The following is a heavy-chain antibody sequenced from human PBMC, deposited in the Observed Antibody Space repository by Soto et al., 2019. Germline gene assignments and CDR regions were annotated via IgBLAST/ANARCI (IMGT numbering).Heavy chain of an antibody. Sequence: QLQLQESGPGLVKPSETLSLTCTVSGGSISSSSYYWGWIRQPPGKGLEWIGSIYYSGSTYYNPSLKSRVTLSVDTSKNHFSLKLSSVTAADTAVYYCARGGLGGSGSNYYYYGMDVWGQGTTVTVSS. D-gene: IGHD3-10*01. CDR2: IYYSGST. CDR3: ARGGLGGSGSNYYYYGMDV. V-gene: IGHV4-39*02. J-gene: IGHJ6*02. CDR1: GGSISSSSYY.